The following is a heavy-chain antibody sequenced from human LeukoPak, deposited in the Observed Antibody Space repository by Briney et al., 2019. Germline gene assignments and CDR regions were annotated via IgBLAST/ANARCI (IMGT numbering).Heavy chain of an antibody. Sequence: GSLRLSCAASGFTFSSYGMSWVRQPPGKGLEWIGSIYYRGSTYYNPSLKSRVTISVDTSKNQFSLKLSSVTAADTAVYYCARLDYGDSDFDYWGQGTLVTVSS. CDR2: IYYRGST. CDR3: ARLDYGDSDFDY. J-gene: IGHJ4*02. CDR1: GFTFSSYG. V-gene: IGHV4-39*01. D-gene: IGHD4-17*01.